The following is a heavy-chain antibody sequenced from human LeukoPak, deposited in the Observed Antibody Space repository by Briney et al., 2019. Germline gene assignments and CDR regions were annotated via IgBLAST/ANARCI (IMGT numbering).Heavy chain of an antibody. D-gene: IGHD3-10*01. V-gene: IGHV3-48*02. CDR3: ARDRGVMIMGYFDY. Sequence: GGSLRLSCPASGFTFSSYSMNWVRQAPGKGLEWVSYITSSSTIYYADSVKGRFTISRDNAKNSLYLQMNSLRDEDTAVYYCARDRGVMIMGYFDYWGQGTLVTVSS. CDR1: GFTFSSYS. CDR2: ITSSSTI. J-gene: IGHJ4*02.